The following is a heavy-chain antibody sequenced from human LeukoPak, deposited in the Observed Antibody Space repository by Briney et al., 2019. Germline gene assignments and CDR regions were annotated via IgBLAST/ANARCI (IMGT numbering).Heavy chain of an antibody. V-gene: IGHV1-69*04. CDR2: IIPILGIA. CDR1: GGTFSSYA. Sequence: PVKVSCKASGGTFSSYAISWVRQAPGQGLEWMGRIIPILGIANYAQKFQGRVTITADKSTSTAYMELSSLRSEDTAVYYCAAAPRIAAAGNFDYWGQGTLVTVSS. J-gene: IGHJ4*02. D-gene: IGHD6-13*01. CDR3: AAAPRIAAAGNFDY.